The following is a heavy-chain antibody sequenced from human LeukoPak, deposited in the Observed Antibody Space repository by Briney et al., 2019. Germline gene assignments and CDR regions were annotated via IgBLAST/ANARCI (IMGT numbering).Heavy chain of an antibody. V-gene: IGHV4-39*01. CDR3: QSRFLEWLLDY. CDR2: IYYGGYT. Sequence: PSETLSLTCTVFGGSISSNNYYWGWIRQPPGKGLEWIGSIYYGGYTYYNPSLKSRVTISVDTSKNQFSLKLSSVTAADTAIYYCQSRFLEWLLDYWGQGTLVTVSS. CDR1: GGSISSNNYY. D-gene: IGHD3-3*01. J-gene: IGHJ4*02.